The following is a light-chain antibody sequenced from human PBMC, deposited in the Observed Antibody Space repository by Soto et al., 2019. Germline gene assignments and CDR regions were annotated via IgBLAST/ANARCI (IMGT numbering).Light chain of an antibody. CDR1: SSDVGGYNY. J-gene: IGLJ1*01. Sequence: QSVLTQPPSASGSPGQSVTISCTGTSSDVGGYNYVSWYRQHPGKAPKLMIYEVSKRPSGVPDRFSGSKSGNTASLTVSGLQADDEADYYCSSYAGSNNFEVFGTGTKLTVL. V-gene: IGLV2-8*01. CDR2: EVS. CDR3: SSYAGSNNFEV.